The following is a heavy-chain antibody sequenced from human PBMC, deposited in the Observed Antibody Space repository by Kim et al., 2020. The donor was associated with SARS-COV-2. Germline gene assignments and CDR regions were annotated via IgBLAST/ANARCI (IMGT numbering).Heavy chain of an antibody. CDR1: GFTFGDFA. V-gene: IGHV3-9*01. Sequence: GGSLRLSCAASGFTFGDFAMHWVRQVPGKGLEWVSGLSWNSGVIGYADSVKGRFTISRHNAENSLYLQMNSLRAEDTAFYYCAKDLVSSSFRAFHIWGQGTMVNVSS. CDR3: AKDLVSSSFRAFHI. CDR2: LSWNSGVI. J-gene: IGHJ3*02. D-gene: IGHD6-6*01.